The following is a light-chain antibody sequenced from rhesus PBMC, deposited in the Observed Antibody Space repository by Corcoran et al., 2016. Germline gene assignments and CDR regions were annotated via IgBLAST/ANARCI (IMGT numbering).Light chain of an antibody. CDR1: QGINNY. CDR2: YAY. Sequence: DIQMTQSPSSLSASVGDRVTITCRASQGINNYLSWYQQKPGNAPKPLINYAYSLETGVPSRFSGSRAGTDYTLTISRLQPEDIATYYCQQYNNSPLTFGGGTKVELK. CDR3: QQYNNSPLT. V-gene: IGKV1-66*01. J-gene: IGKJ4*01.